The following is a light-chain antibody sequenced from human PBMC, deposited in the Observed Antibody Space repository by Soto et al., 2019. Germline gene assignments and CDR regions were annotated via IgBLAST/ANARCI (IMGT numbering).Light chain of an antibody. CDR3: QQRHNWPLT. Sequence: EIVLTQSPGTLSLSPGERVTLSCRASQSISSSYLAWYQQKPGQAPRLLIYGASSRATGIPDRFSGSGSGTEFSLTISSLEPEDFAVYYCQQRHNWPLTFGGGTKVDIK. CDR2: GAS. J-gene: IGKJ4*01. CDR1: QSISSSY. V-gene: IGKV3D-20*02.